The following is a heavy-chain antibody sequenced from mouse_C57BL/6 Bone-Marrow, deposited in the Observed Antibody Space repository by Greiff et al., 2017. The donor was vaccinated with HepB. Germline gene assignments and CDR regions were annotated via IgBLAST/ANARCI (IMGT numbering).Heavy chain of an antibody. CDR1: GYTFTSYW. Sequence: QVQLQQPGAELVKPGASVKVSCKASGYTFTSYWMHWVKQRPGQGLEWIGRIHPSDSDTNYNQKFKGKATLTVDKSSSTAYMHLSSLTSEDSAVYYCEINYGNYPGRYFDYWGQGTTLTVSS. D-gene: IGHD2-1*01. J-gene: IGHJ2*01. CDR3: EINYGNYPGRYFDY. V-gene: IGHV1-74*01. CDR2: IHPSDSDT.